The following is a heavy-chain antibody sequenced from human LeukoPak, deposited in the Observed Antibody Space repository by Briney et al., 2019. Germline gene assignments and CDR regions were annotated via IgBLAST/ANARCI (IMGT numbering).Heavy chain of an antibody. CDR1: GYTFTSYG. V-gene: IGHV1-18*01. CDR2: ISAYNGNT. CDR3: ARDPATYYYGSGSYRWFDP. D-gene: IGHD3-10*01. Sequence: GASVKVSCKASGYTFTSYGISWGRQAPGQGLEWMGWISAYNGNTNYAQKLQGRVTMTTDTSTSTAYMELRSMRSDETAVYHCARDPATYYYGSGSYRWFDPWGQGTLVTVSS. J-gene: IGHJ5*02.